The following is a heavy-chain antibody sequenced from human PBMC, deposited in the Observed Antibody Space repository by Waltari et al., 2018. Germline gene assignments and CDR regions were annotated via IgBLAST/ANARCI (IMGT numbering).Heavy chain of an antibody. CDR2: IYYSGST. CDR3: ARVWVVGATDAFDI. CDR1: GGSISSSSYY. D-gene: IGHD1-26*01. J-gene: IGHJ3*02. Sequence: QLQLQESGPGLVKPSETLSLTCTVSGGSISSSSYYWGWIRQPPGKGLEWIGSIYYSGSTYYNPSLKSRVTISVDTSKNQFSLKLSSVTAADTAVYYCARVWVVGATDAFDIWGQGTMVTVSS. V-gene: IGHV4-39*07.